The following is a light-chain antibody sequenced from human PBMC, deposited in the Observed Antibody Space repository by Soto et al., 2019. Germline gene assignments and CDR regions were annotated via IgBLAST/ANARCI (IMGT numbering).Light chain of an antibody. CDR1: SGSIASHY. V-gene: IGLV6-57*04. CDR2: EDN. CDR3: QSYDSGTHVV. Sequence: NFMLTQPHSVSESPGKTVTISCTRSSGSIASHYVQWYQQRPGSAPTTVIYEDNQRPSGVPDRFSGSIDSSSNSASLTISGLQTEDEADYYCQSYDSGTHVVFGGGTKLTVL. J-gene: IGLJ2*01.